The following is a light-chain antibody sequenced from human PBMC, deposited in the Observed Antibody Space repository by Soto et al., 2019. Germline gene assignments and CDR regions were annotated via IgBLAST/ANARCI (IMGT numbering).Light chain of an antibody. CDR3: CSHAASYTYV. V-gene: IGLV2-11*01. J-gene: IGLJ1*01. CDR1: SSDVGGYNY. Sequence: QSSLTHPRSLSGSPGQSVTISCTGTSSDVGGYNYVSWCQQRPGKAPKLMIYDVSRRPSGVPGRFSGSKSGNTASLTISGLQAEDEAEYFCCSHAASYTYVFGPGTKVTVL. CDR2: DVS.